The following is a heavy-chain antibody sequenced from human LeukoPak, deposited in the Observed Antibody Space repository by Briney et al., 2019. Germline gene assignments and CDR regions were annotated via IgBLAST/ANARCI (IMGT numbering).Heavy chain of an antibody. CDR2: IIPIRGRS. Sequence: GASVKVSCKASGYTFTGYYMHWVRQAPGQGLEWMGRIIPIRGRSNYAQKFQGRVTITADKSTSTAYTELSSLRSEDTAVYYCARYLVDQQLGISWFDPWGQGTLVTVSS. D-gene: IGHD6-13*01. CDR3: ARYLVDQQLGISWFDP. CDR1: GYTFTGYY. J-gene: IGHJ5*02. V-gene: IGHV1-69*02.